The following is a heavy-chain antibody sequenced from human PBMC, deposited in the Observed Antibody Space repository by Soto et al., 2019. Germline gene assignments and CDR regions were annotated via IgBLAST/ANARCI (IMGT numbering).Heavy chain of an antibody. CDR3: ARQVYGHYLGGNWFDP. CDR1: GDSISDTRYY. CDR2: ISHDGHA. Sequence: SETLSLTCSVLGDSISDTRYYWGWIRQSPEKGLEWIGSISHDGHAYYNPSLKSRVTLFADTSRNQFSLKMKSVTVADTALYFCARQVYGHYLGGNWFDPWGQRALVTVSS. D-gene: IGHD4-17*01. J-gene: IGHJ5*02. V-gene: IGHV4-39*01.